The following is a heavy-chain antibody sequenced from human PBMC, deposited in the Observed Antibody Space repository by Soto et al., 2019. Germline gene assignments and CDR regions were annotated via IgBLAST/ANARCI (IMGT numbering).Heavy chain of an antibody. J-gene: IGHJ5*02. D-gene: IGHD3-10*01. Sequence: SVKVSCKASGGTFSSYAISWVRQAPGQGLEWMGGIIPIFGTANYAQKFQGRVTITADESTSTAYMELSSLRSEDTAVYYCARSGGVSMVRGAPRWFDPWGQGTLVTVSS. CDR1: GGTFSSYA. V-gene: IGHV1-69*13. CDR3: ARSGGVSMVRGAPRWFDP. CDR2: IIPIFGTA.